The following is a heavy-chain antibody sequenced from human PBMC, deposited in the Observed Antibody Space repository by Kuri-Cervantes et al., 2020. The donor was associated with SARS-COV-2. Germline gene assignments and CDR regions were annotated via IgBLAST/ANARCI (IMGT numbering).Heavy chain of an antibody. CDR1: GYTFTGYY. Sequence: AEVKISCKAAGYTFTGYYMHWVGQAPGQGREVMGWINPNSGGTNYAQKFQDRVTMTRDTSIRTAYMELSSVRSEDTAVYYCARYFQLAPDITIFGVVISAAFDIWGQGTMVTVSS. CDR3: ARYFQLAPDITIFGVVISAAFDI. D-gene: IGHD3-3*01. CDR2: INPNSGGT. V-gene: IGHV1-2*02. J-gene: IGHJ3*02.